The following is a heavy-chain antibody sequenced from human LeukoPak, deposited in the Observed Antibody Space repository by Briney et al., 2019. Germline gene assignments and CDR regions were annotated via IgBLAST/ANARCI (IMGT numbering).Heavy chain of an antibody. J-gene: IGHJ4*02. D-gene: IGHD6-13*01. CDR1: VGFIGDYY. CDR3: ARAHTSSWFLDF. CDR2: IDSSGIT. V-gene: IGHV4-59*13. Sequence: PSEALFLRCTVSVGFIGDYYCGWGPGPPTGGDGRIGYIDSSGITNYNPSLKSRVTISLDASKNQFSLKLRSVTAADTAVYFCARAHTSSWFLDFWGQRTLVTVSS.